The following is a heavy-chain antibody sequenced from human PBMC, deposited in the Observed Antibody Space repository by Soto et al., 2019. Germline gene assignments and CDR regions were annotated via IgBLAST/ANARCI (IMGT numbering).Heavy chain of an antibody. CDR1: GYTLTELS. CDR3: ATASFKTTVTTYFDY. CDR2: FDPEDGET. Sequence: GASVNVSCKVSGYTLTELSMHWVRQAPGKGLEWMGGFDPEDGETIYAQKFQGRVTMTEDTSTDTAYMELSSLRSEDTAVYYCATASFKTTVTTYFDYWGQGTLVTVSS. J-gene: IGHJ4*02. D-gene: IGHD4-17*01. V-gene: IGHV1-24*01.